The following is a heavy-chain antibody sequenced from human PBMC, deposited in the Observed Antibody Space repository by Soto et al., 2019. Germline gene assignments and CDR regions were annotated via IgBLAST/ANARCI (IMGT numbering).Heavy chain of an antibody. CDR1: GFTFSSYG. V-gene: IGHV3-33*01. Sequence: GGSLRLSCAASGFTFSSYGMHWVRQAPGKGLEWVAVIWYDGSNKYYADSVKGRFTISRDNSKNTLYLQMNSLRAEDTAVYYCARDRFLEWSSTTGNWFDPRGQGTLVTVSS. CDR3: ARDRFLEWSSTTGNWFDP. J-gene: IGHJ5*02. D-gene: IGHD3-3*01. CDR2: IWYDGSNK.